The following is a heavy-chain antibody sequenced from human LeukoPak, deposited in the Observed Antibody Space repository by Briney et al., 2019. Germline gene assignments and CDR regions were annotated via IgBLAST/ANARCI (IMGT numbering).Heavy chain of an antibody. CDR1: GGSIFSYY. Sequence: SETLSLTCTVSGGSIFSYYWSWIRQPPGKGLEWMGYIYYSGSTNYNPSLKSRVTISVDTSKNQFSLKLSSVTAADTAVYYCARVGDWNDLVYWGQGTLVTVSS. CDR3: ARVGDWNDLVY. D-gene: IGHD1-1*01. J-gene: IGHJ4*02. CDR2: IYYSGST. V-gene: IGHV4-59*01.